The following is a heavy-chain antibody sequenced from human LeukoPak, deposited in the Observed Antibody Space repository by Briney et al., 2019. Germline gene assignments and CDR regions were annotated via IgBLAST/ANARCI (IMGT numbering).Heavy chain of an antibody. Sequence: SETLSLTCTVSGDSFSSVTDYWAWIRQPPGKGLEWIASGDYSGGTYYNPSLESRVAISVDTSKNQLSLKLSSVTAADTAVYYCARDGYGYTYGPFDCWGQGTLVTVSS. D-gene: IGHD5-18*01. CDR2: GDYSGGT. CDR1: GDSFSSVTDY. V-gene: IGHV4-39*07. J-gene: IGHJ4*02. CDR3: ARDGYGYTYGPFDC.